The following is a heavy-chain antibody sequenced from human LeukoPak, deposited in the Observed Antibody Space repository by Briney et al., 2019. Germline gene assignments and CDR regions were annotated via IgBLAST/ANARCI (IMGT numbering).Heavy chain of an antibody. CDR2: IIPILGIA. V-gene: IGHV1-69*04. Sequence: SVKVSCKASGGTFSSYAISWVRQAPGQGLEWMGRIIPILGIANYAQKFQGRVTITADKSTSTAYMELSSLRSEDTAVYYCALHQGDIVVVPAARHGMGVWGQGTTVTVSS. CDR1: GGTFSSYA. D-gene: IGHD2-2*01. J-gene: IGHJ6*02. CDR3: ALHQGDIVVVPAARHGMGV.